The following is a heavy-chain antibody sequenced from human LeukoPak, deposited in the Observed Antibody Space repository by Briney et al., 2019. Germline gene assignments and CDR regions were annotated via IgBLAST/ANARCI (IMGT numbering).Heavy chain of an antibody. Sequence: SETLSLTCTVSGGSISSYYWSWIRQPPGKGLEGIGYIYYSGSTNYNPSLKSRVTISVDTSKTQFSLKLSSVTAAHTAVYYCARGYGSGSYRYYYGMDVWGQGTTVTVSS. J-gene: IGHJ6*02. V-gene: IGHV4-59*08. D-gene: IGHD3-10*01. CDR2: IYYSGST. CDR3: ARGYGSGSYRYYYGMDV. CDR1: GGSISSYY.